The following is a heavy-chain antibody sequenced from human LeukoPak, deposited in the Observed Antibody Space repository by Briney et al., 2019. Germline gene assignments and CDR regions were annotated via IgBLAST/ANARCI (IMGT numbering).Heavy chain of an antibody. CDR2: IYYSGST. CDR1: GGSISSSSYY. V-gene: IGHV4-39*01. CDR3: ARIPLWFGEAGFDY. Sequence: SETLSLTCTVSGGSISSSSYYWVWTRQPPGKGLEWIGSIYYSGSTYYNPSLKSRVSISVDTSKNQFSLRLNSVTAADTAVYYCARIPLWFGEAGFDYWGQGTLVTVSS. D-gene: IGHD3-10*01. J-gene: IGHJ4*02.